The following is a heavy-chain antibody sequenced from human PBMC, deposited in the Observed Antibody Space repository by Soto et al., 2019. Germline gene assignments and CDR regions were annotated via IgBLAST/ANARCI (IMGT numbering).Heavy chain of an antibody. CDR1: GGSISSSSYY. Sequence: SETLSLTCTVSGGSISSSSYYWGWIRQPPGKGLEWIGSIYYSGSTYYNPSLKSRVTISVDTSKNQFSLKLSSVTAADTAVYYCARQADTHCYHHYRQAVWFKGTTVPVSS. V-gene: IGHV4-39*01. J-gene: IGHJ6*04. D-gene: IGHD5-18*01. CDR3: ARQADTHCYHHYRQAV. CDR2: IYYSGST.